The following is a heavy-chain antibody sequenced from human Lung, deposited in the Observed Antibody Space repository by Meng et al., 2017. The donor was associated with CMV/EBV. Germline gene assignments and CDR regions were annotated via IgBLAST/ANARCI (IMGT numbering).Heavy chain of an antibody. D-gene: IGHD2-2*01. CDR1: GFIFSSYG. CDR2: IRYDGSNK. CDR3: AKDQGGSSPDAFDI. Sequence: GGSXRLXXAASGFIFSSYGMHWVRQAPGKGLEWVAFIRYDGSNKYYADSVKGRFTISRDNSKNTLYLQMNSLRAEDTAVYYCAKDQGGSSPDAFDIWVQGTXVTVSS. V-gene: IGHV3-30*02. J-gene: IGHJ3*02.